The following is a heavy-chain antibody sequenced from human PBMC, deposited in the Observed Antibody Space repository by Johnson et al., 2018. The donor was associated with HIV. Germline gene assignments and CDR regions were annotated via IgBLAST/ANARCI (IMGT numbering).Heavy chain of an antibody. J-gene: IGHJ3*02. D-gene: IGHD6-13*01. V-gene: IGHV3-33*01. CDR1: GFTFSGYG. CDR3: ARELGYSSSNDAFDI. Sequence: QVQLVESGGGVVQPGRSLRLTCAASGFTFSGYGIHWVRQAPGKGLAWVAVFWYDGSNKYYADSVKGRFTISRDNSKNTLYLQMNSLRAEDTAVYYCARELGYSSSNDAFDIWGQGTMVTVSS. CDR2: FWYDGSNK.